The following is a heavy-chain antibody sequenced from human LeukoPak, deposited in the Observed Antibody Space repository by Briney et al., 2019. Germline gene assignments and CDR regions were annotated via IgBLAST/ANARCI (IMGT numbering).Heavy chain of an antibody. J-gene: IGHJ4*02. Sequence: GGSLRLPCAASGFTFSSYEMNWVRQAPGKGLEWVANIKQDGSEKYYVDSVKGRFTISRDNAKNSLYLQMNSLRAEDTALYYCARLSGWYYFDYWGREPWSPSPQ. CDR3: ARLSGWYYFDY. D-gene: IGHD6-19*01. CDR1: GFTFSSYE. V-gene: IGHV3-7*01. CDR2: IKQDGSEK.